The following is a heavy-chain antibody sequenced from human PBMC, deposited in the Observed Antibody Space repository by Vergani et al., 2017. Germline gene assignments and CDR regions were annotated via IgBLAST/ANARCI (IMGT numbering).Heavy chain of an antibody. CDR2: ISAYNGNT. Sequence: QVQLVQSGAEVRRPGSSAWVSCKTSGGTFNNYAVAWVRQAPGQGLEWMGGISAYNGNTNYAQKLQGRVTMTTDTSTSTAYMELRSLRSDDTAVYYCRFSDSSSWYEGDYWGQGTLVTVSS. J-gene: IGHJ4*02. CDR3: RFSDSSSWYEGDY. V-gene: IGHV1-18*01. D-gene: IGHD6-13*01. CDR1: GGTFNNYA.